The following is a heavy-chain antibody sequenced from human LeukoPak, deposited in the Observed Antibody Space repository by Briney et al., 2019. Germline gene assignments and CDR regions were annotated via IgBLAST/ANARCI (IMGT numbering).Heavy chain of an antibody. J-gene: IGHJ4*02. CDR3: ARRLPYFVVVPTAMGGYLDY. CDR2: IFYSGST. V-gene: IGHV4-59*12. D-gene: IGHD2-2*01. CDR1: GGSIRGYY. Sequence: SETLSLTCNVSGGSIRGYYWSWLRQPPGKGLEWIGYIFYSGSTNYNPSLKSRVTISVDTSKNQFSLKLSSVTAADTAVYYCARRLPYFVVVPTAMGGYLDYWGQGTLVTVSS.